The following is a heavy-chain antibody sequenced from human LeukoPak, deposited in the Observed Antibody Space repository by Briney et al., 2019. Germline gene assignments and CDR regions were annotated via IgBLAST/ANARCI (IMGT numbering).Heavy chain of an antibody. CDR2: INPNSGGT. J-gene: IGHJ5*02. CDR3: ASATFRAYSSSWDP. V-gene: IGHV1-2*06. D-gene: IGHD6-13*01. CDR1: GYSFTDKY. Sequence: ASVKVSCKASGYSFTDKYMDWVRQAPGQGLEWMGRINPNSGGTNYAQKFQGRVTMTRDTSISTAYMELSRLRSDDTAVYYCASATFRAYSSSWDPWGQGTLVTVSS.